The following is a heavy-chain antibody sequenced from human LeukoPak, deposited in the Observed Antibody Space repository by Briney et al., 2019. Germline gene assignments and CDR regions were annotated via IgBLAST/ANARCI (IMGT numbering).Heavy chain of an antibody. J-gene: IGHJ6*02. V-gene: IGHV1-18*01. D-gene: IGHD2-2*01. Sequence: ASVKVSCKASGYTFTSYGISWVRQAPGQGLEWMGWISAYNGNTNYAQKLQGRVTMTTDTSTSTAYMELRSLRSDDTAVYYCARVKGYCSSTSCYGGVYYYYYGMDVWGQGTTVTVSS. CDR1: GYTFTSYG. CDR2: ISAYNGNT. CDR3: ARVKGYCSSTSCYGGVYYYYYGMDV.